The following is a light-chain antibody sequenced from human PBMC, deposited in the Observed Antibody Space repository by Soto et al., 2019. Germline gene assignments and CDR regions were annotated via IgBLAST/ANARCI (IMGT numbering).Light chain of an antibody. CDR3: QQSYVMPRT. CDR1: QNINMY. J-gene: IGKJ1*01. Sequence: DIQMTQSPSSLSASIGDRVTITCRASQNINMYLNWYQQTPGKAPRLLMFGASSLKSGVPSRFSGSGSGTDLTLTISSLQPEDFATYYCQQSYVMPRTFGQGTKVEVK. CDR2: GAS. V-gene: IGKV1-39*01.